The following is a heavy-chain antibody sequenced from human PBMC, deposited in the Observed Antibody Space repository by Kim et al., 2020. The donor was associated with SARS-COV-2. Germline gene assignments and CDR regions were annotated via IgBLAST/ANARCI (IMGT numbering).Heavy chain of an antibody. CDR1: GYTFTSYA. J-gene: IGHJ4*02. Sequence: ASVKVSCKASGYTFTSYAMHWVRQAPGQRLEWMGWINGGNENRKYSQKFQDRVTITKDTSATTAYMELSSLTSEDTAVYYCARDREAYLLPYWGQGTLVTVSS. CDR3: ARDREAYLLPY. CDR2: INGGNENR. V-gene: IGHV1-3*01. D-gene: IGHD3-22*01.